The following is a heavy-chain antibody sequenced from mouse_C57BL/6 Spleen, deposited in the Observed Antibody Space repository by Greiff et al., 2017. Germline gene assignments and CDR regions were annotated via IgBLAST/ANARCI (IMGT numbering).Heavy chain of an antibody. CDR3: ARNYDGDYYAMDC. Sequence: VQRVESGPELVKPGASVKISCKASGYAFSSSWMNWVKQRPGKGLEWIGRIYPGDGDTNYNGKFKGKATLTADKSSSTAYMQLSSLTSEDSAVYCCARNYDGDYYAMDCWGQGTSVTVSS. J-gene: IGHJ4*01. V-gene: IGHV1-82*01. CDR2: IYPGDGDT. CDR1: GYAFSSSW. D-gene: IGHD2-3*01.